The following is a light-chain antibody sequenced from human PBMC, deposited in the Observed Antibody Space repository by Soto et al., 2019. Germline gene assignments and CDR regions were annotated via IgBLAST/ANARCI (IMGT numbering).Light chain of an antibody. Sequence: QSALTQPASVSGSPGQSITISCTGTRSDVGGYNFVSWFQQHPGKAPKLIIYEVTNRPSGISNRFSGSKSGNTASLTISVLQAEDEADYYCCSYAGSDTFWVFGGGTKLTVL. V-gene: IGLV2-14*01. CDR2: EVT. J-gene: IGLJ3*02. CDR3: CSYAGSDTFWV. CDR1: RSDVGGYNF.